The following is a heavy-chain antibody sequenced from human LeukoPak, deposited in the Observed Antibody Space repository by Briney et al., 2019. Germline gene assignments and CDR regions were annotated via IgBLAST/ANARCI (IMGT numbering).Heavy chain of an antibody. D-gene: IGHD1-1*01. J-gene: IGHJ4*02. CDR3: TTDPAPETGVPPDFDY. CDR1: GFTFSNAW. CDR2: IKSKTDGGTT. V-gene: IGHV3-15*01. Sequence: GGSLRLSCAASGFTFSNAWMIWVRQAPGKGLEWVGRIKSKTDGGTTDYAAPVKGRFTISRDDSKNTLYLQMNSLKTDDTAVYYCTTDPAPETGVPPDFDYWGQGTLVTVSS.